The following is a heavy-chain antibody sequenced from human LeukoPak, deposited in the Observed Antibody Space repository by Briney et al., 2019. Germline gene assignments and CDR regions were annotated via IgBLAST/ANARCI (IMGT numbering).Heavy chain of an antibody. J-gene: IGHJ4*02. CDR3: AKILYGGNSATFVDY. CDR1: GFTFSSYG. Sequence: GGSLRLSCAASGFTFSSYGMHWVRQAPGKGLEWVAVIWYDGSNKYYADSVKGRFTISRDNSKNTLYLQMNSLRAEDTAVYYCAKILYGGNSATFVDYWGQGTLVTVSS. V-gene: IGHV3-30*02. D-gene: IGHD4-23*01. CDR2: IWYDGSNK.